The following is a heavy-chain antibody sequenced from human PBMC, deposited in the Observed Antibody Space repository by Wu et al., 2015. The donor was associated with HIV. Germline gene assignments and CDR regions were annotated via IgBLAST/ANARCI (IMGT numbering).Heavy chain of an antibody. Sequence: QVQLVQSGAEVKKPGASVKVSCKASGYTFTSYDINWVRQATGQGLEWMGWMNPNSGNTGYAQKFQGRVTITRNTSISTAYMELSSLRSEDTAVYYCARVSTYYDFWSGYYGAYNWFDPWGQGTLVTVSS. D-gene: IGHD3-3*01. V-gene: IGHV1-8*03. J-gene: IGHJ5*02. CDR2: MNPNSGNT. CDR3: ARVSTYYDFWSGYYGAYNWFDP. CDR1: GYTFTSYD.